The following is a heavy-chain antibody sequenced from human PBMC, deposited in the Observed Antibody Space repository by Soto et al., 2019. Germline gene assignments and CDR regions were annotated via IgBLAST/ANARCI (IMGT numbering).Heavy chain of an antibody. CDR2: IYYSGST. V-gene: IGHV4-59*01. D-gene: IGHD6-6*01. J-gene: IGHJ6*02. Sequence: SETLSLTCTVSGGAISSYYWSWIRQPPGKGLEWIGYIYYSGSTNYNPSLKSRVTISVDTSKNQFSLKLSSVTAADTAVYYCARIGELAHDMDVWGQGTTVTVSS. CDR1: GGAISSYY. CDR3: ARIGELAHDMDV.